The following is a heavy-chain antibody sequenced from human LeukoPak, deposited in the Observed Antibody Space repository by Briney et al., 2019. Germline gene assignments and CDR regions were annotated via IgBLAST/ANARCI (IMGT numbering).Heavy chain of an antibody. Sequence: SETLSLTCAVYGGSFSGYYWSWIRQPPGKGLEWIGEINHSGSTNYNPSLKSRVTISVDTSKNQFSLKLSSVTAADTAVYYCARDKVMITFGGVIPNDAFDIWGQGTMVTVSS. J-gene: IGHJ3*02. CDR3: ARDKVMITFGGVIPNDAFDI. V-gene: IGHV4-34*01. D-gene: IGHD3-16*02. CDR2: INHSGST. CDR1: GGSFSGYY.